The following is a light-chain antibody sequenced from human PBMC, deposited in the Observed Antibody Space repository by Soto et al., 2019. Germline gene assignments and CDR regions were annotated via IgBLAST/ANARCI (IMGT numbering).Light chain of an antibody. CDR1: QSVSSSN. Sequence: EIVLTQSPDTLSLSPGERATLSCRASQSVSSSNLAWYQHKPGQAPRLLIYVASRRATGIPDRFSGSGSGTEFPLTITRLEPEDFAVYYCQQHGSGPWTFGQGTKVEIK. CDR3: QQHGSGPWT. V-gene: IGKV3-20*01. CDR2: VAS. J-gene: IGKJ1*01.